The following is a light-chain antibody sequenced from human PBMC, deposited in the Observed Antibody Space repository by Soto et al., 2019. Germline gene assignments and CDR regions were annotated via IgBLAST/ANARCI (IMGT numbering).Light chain of an antibody. V-gene: IGLV2-14*01. Sequence: QSALTQPASVSGSPGQSITISCTGTSSDVGGYNYVSWYQQHPGKAPKLIIYEVSDRPSGVSNRFSGSKSGNTASLTISGLQAEDEADYYCSSYAGNNALVFGGGTKVTVL. CDR3: SSYAGNNALV. CDR1: SSDVGGYNY. CDR2: EVS. J-gene: IGLJ3*02.